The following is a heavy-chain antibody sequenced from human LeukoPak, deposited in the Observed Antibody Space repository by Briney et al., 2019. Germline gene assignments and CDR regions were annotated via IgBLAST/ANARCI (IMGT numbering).Heavy chain of an antibody. V-gene: IGHV1-8*01. CDR1: GYTFTSHD. CDR2: MNPNSGNT. D-gene: IGHD4-23*01. Sequence: ASVKVSCKASGYTFTSHDINWVRQATGQGLEWMGWMNPNSGNTGYAQKFQGRVTMTRDMSTSTVYMELSSLRSEDTAVYYCARDGGNSDTGFDYWGQGTLVTVSS. CDR3: ARDGGNSDTGFDY. J-gene: IGHJ4*02.